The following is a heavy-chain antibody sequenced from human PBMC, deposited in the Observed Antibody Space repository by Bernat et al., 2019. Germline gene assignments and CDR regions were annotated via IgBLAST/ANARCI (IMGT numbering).Heavy chain of an antibody. CDR3: ARAECGGDCYDY. V-gene: IGHV3-11*05. CDR2: ISSSSSYT. D-gene: IGHD2-21*01. J-gene: IGHJ4*02. CDR1: GFTFSDYY. Sequence: GGSLRLSCAASGFTFSDYYMSWIRQAPGNGLEWVSYISSSSSYTNYADSVKGRFTISRDNAKNSLYLQMNSLRAEDTAVYYWARAECGGDCYDYRGQGPLVTVSS.